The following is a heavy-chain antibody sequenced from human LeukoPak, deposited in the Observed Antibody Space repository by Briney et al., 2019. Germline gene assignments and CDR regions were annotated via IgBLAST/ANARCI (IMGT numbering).Heavy chain of an antibody. Sequence: GGSLRLSCAASGFTFSSYAMHWVRQAPGKGLEWVAVISYDGSNKYYADSVKGRFTISRDNSKNTLYLQMNSLRAEDTAVYYCARDEQWLVDYWGQGTLVTVSS. CDR3: ARDEQWLVDY. CDR1: GFTFSSYA. V-gene: IGHV3-30-3*01. J-gene: IGHJ4*02. CDR2: ISYDGSNK. D-gene: IGHD6-19*01.